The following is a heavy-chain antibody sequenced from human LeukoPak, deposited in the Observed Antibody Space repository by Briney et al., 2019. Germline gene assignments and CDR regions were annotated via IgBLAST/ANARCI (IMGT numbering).Heavy chain of an antibody. J-gene: IGHJ4*02. CDR1: GFMFSSNW. CDR3: AKGKQYLEWLPDS. Sequence: GGSLRLSCAASGFMFSSNWMSWVRLAPGKGLEWVANIKEDGTETYYVGSVKGRFTISRDNAKNSLYLQMNSLRVEDTAVYYCAKGKQYLEWLPDSWGQGTLVTVSS. V-gene: IGHV3-7*03. D-gene: IGHD3-3*01. CDR2: IKEDGTET.